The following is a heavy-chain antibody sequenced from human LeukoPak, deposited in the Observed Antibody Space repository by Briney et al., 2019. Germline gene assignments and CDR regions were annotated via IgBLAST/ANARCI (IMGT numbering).Heavy chain of an antibody. CDR2: IYQTGST. CDR1: EDSIISGYY. CDR3: ASPVTGY. Sequence: SETLSLTCTVSEDSIISGYYWGWIRQTPGKGLEWIGNIYQTGSTYYNPSLKSRVTISVDTSKNQFSLKLTSVAAADTAVYYCASPVTGYWGQGTLVTVSS. J-gene: IGHJ4*02. V-gene: IGHV4-38-2*02.